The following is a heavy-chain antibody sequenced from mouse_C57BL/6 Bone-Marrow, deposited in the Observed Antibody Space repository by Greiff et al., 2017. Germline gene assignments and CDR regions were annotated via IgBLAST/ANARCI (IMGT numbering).Heavy chain of an antibody. CDR2: IWSGGST. CDR1: GFSLTSYG. CDR3: ARRASYDNGSSYGAMDY. V-gene: IGHV2-2*01. D-gene: IGHD1-1*01. Sequence: VQLVESGPGLVQPSQCLSITCTVSGFSLTSYGVHWVRQSPGKGLEWLGVIWSGGSTDYYAAFISRLSISTDNSKSQVFFKMNSLQADDTAINYGARRASYDNGSSYGAMDYWGKGTSVTVSS. J-gene: IGHJ4*01.